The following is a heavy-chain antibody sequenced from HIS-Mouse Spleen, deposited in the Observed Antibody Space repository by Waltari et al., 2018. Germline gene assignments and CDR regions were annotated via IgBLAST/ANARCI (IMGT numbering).Heavy chain of an antibody. J-gene: IGHJ3*02. CDR3: ARALAIFGVVIAFDI. CDR1: GYTFTGYY. CDR2: INPNSGGT. V-gene: IGHV1-2*02. D-gene: IGHD3-3*01. Sequence: LVQPGASVKVSCKASGYTFTGYYMHWVRQAPGQGLEWMGWINPNSGGTNYAQKFQGRVTMTRDTSISTAYMELSRLRSDDTAVYYCARALAIFGVVIAFDIWGQGTMVTVSS.